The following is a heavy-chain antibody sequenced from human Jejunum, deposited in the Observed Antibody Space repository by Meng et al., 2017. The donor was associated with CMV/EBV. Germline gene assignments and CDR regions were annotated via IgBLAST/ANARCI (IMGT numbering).Heavy chain of an antibody. D-gene: IGHD6-19*01. CDR1: GYNSTGYY. CDR2: INPNSGGT. V-gene: IGHV1-2*06. J-gene: IGHJ5*02. Sequence: VPLVHPGAEVRKPGAAVNVSCKSSGYNSTGYYMHWVRQAPGQGLEWMGRINPNSGGTNYAQKFQGRVTMTRDTSISTAYMELSRLRSDDTAVYYCAHQAVAGTRGWFDPWGQGTLVTVSS. CDR3: AHQAVAGTRGWFDP.